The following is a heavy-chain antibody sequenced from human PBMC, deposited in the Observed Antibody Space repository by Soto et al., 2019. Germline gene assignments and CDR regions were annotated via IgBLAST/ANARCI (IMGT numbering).Heavy chain of an antibody. V-gene: IGHV3-33*01. Sequence: QVQLVESGGGVVQPGRSLRLSCAASGFTFSSYGMHWVRQAPGKGLEWVAVIWYDGSNKYYADSVKGRFTISRDNSKNTLDLQMNSLRAEDTAVYYCARPSSGDYPPPDIWGQGTTVTVSS. CDR2: IWYDGSNK. J-gene: IGHJ6*02. CDR3: ARPSSGDYPPPDI. CDR1: GFTFSSYG. D-gene: IGHD4-17*01.